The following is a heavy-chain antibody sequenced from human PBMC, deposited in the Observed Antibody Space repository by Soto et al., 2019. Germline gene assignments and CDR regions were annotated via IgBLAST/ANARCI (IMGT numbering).Heavy chain of an antibody. D-gene: IGHD2-15*01. J-gene: IGHJ5*02. Sequence: QVQLVQSGAEVKKPGASVKVSCKASGYTFTSYDINWVRQASGQGLEWMGWMNPNSGHTGYAQKFQGRVSMTRNTPTGTDNMSGTSVSAGETGGFNCGRGGGGYCSGGSCYWDNWFDPWGQGTLVTVSS. V-gene: IGHV1-8*01. CDR1: GYTFTSYD. CDR2: MNPNSGHT. CDR3: GRGGGGYCSGGSCYWDNWFDP.